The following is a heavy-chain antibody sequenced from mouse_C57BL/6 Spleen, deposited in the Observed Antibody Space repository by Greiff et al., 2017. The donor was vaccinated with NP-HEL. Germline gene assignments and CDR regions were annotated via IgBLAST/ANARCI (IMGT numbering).Heavy chain of an antibody. D-gene: IGHD1-1*01. Sequence: QVQLQQSGAELVRPGASVTLSCKASGYTFTDYEMHWVKQTPVHGLEWIGAIDPETGGTAYNQKFKGKAILTADKSSSTAYMELRSLTSEDSAVYYCTRGYYYGSSYRYFDVWGTGTTVTVSS. CDR2: IDPETGGT. V-gene: IGHV1-15*01. CDR3: TRGYYYGSSYRYFDV. J-gene: IGHJ1*03. CDR1: GYTFTDYE.